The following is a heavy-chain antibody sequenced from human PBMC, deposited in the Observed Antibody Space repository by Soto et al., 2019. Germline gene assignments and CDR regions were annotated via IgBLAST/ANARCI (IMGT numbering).Heavy chain of an antibody. Sequence: PSETLSLTCTVSGGSISSSSYYWGWIRQPPGKGLEWIGSIYYSGSTYYNPSLKSRVTISVDTSKNQFSLKLSSVTAADTAVYYCASQVATISRDYWGQGTLVTVSS. CDR2: IYYSGST. CDR3: ASQVATISRDY. D-gene: IGHD5-12*01. CDR1: GGSISSSSYY. J-gene: IGHJ4*02. V-gene: IGHV4-39*01.